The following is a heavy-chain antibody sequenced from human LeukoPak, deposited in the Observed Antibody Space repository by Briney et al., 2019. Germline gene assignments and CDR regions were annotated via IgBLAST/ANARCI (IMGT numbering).Heavy chain of an antibody. V-gene: IGHV3-73*01. D-gene: IGHD2-21*02. CDR3: TRSDTTYCGGDCYSI. CDR1: GVTFSGSS. J-gene: IGHJ4*02. Sequence: PGGSLRLSCAASGVTFSGSSMHWVRQASGKGLEWVGRIRTKANTYATAHAASVKGRFTISRDDSKNTAYLQMNGLKTEDTAVYYCTRSDTTYCGGDCYSIWGQGTLVTVSS. CDR2: IRTKANTYAT.